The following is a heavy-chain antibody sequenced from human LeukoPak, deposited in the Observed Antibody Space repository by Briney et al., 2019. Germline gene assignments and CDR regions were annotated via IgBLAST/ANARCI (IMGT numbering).Heavy chain of an antibody. V-gene: IGHV4-30-2*01. D-gene: IGHD3-16*01. CDR3: ARGGYYFDY. Sequence: SSETLSLTCAVSGGSISSGGYSWSWIRQPPGKGLEWIGYIYHSGSTYYNPSLKSRVTISVDRSKNQFSLKLSSVTAADTAVYYCARGGYYFDYWGQGTLVTVSS. CDR1: GGSISSGGYS. J-gene: IGHJ4*02. CDR2: IYHSGST.